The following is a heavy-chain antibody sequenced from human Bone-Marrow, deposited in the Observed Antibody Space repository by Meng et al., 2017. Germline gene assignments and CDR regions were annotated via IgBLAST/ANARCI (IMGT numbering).Heavy chain of an antibody. CDR2: ISAYNGNT. J-gene: IGHJ4*02. V-gene: IGHV1-18*01. D-gene: IGHD3-22*01. Sequence: QVQLVQSVAEVKKPGASGKFSCKASGYTFTSYGISWVRQAPGQGLEWMGWISAYNGNTNYAQKLQGRVTMTTDTSTSTAYMELRSLRSDDTAVYYCARDPHYYDSSGYFPFDYWGQGTLVTVSS. CDR1: GYTFTSYG. CDR3: ARDPHYYDSSGYFPFDY.